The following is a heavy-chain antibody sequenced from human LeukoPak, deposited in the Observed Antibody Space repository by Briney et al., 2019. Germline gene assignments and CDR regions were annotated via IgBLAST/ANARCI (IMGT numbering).Heavy chain of an antibody. D-gene: IGHD2-21*02. V-gene: IGHV3-23*01. J-gene: IGHJ4*02. CDR3: VREDTPATANY. CDR1: GFNLANHA. Sequence: GGSLRLSRAASGFNLANHAMSWVRQTAGKGLEWVSAISGGGDITYYADSVKGRFTISRDNSKDTLFLQMHSLRPGDTAVYYCVREDTPATANYWGQGTLVTIFS. CDR2: ISGGGDIT.